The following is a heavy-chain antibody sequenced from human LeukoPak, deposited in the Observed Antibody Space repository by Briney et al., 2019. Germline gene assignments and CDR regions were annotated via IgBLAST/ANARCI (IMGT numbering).Heavy chain of an antibody. CDR2: MNPNSGNT. J-gene: IGHJ4*02. Sequence: ASVKVSCKASGYTFTSYDINWVRQATGQGLEWMGWMNPNSGNTNYAQKLQGRVTMTTDTSTSTAYMELRSLRSDDTAVYYCARDPGSSLFDYWGQGTLVTVSS. D-gene: IGHD1-26*01. CDR1: GYTFTSYD. V-gene: IGHV1-18*01. CDR3: ARDPGSSLFDY.